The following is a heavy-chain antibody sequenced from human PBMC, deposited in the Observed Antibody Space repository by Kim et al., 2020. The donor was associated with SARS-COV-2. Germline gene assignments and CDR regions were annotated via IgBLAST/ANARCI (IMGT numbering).Heavy chain of an antibody. Sequence: SQTLSLTCAISGDSVSSNSAAWNWIRQSPSRGLEWLGRTYYRSKWYNDYAVSVKSRITINPDTSKNQFSLQLNSVTPEDTAVYYCARDFFVGGSSWSYFDYWGQGTLVTVSS. CDR3: ARDFFVGGSSWSYFDY. CDR1: GDSVSSNSAA. CDR2: TYYRSKWYN. J-gene: IGHJ4*02. V-gene: IGHV6-1*01. D-gene: IGHD6-13*01.